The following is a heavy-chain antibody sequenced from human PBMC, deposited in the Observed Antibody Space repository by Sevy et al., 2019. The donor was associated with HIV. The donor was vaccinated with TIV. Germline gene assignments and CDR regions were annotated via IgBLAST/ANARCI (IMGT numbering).Heavy chain of an antibody. J-gene: IGHJ4*02. V-gene: IGHV3-7*01. Sequence: GESLKISCAASGFSFSTYWMHWVRQAPGKGLEWVANTKQDESEKYYVASVKGRFTISRDNAKNSVYLEMNSLRPEDTAIYYCAKGNSGSFDYWGQGTLVTVSS. CDR3: AKGNSGSFDY. CDR1: GFSFSTYW. CDR2: TKQDESEK. D-gene: IGHD3-22*01.